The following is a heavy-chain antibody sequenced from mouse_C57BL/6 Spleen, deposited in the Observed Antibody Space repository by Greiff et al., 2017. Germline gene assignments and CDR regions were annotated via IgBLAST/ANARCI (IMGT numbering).Heavy chain of an antibody. V-gene: IGHV5-4*01. D-gene: IGHD1-1*01. CDR2: ISDGGSYT. CDR3: ARGGVRSWFAY. J-gene: IGHJ3*01. Sequence: EVQRVESGGGLVKPGGSLKLSCAASGFTFSSYAMSWVRQTPEKRLEWVATISDGGSYTYYPDNVKGRFTISRENAKNNLYLQMSHLKSEDTAMYYCARGGVRSWFAYWGQGTLVTVAA. CDR1: GFTFSSYA.